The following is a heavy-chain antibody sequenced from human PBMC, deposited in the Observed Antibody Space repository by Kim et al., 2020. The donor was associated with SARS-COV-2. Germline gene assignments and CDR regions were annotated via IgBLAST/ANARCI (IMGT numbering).Heavy chain of an antibody. V-gene: IGHV4-59*13. D-gene: IGHD3-9*01. J-gene: IGHJ3*02. CDR3: ARLRYYDILTGSGAAFDI. CDR2: IYYSGST. CDR1: GGSISSYY. Sequence: SETLSLTCTVSGGSISSYYWSWIRQPPGKGLEWIGYIYYSGSTNYNPSLKSRVTISVDTSKNQFSLTLSSVTAADTAVSYCARLRYYDILTGSGAAFDI.